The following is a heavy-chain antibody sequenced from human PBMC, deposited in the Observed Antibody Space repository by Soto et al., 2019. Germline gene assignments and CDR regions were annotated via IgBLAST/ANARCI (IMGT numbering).Heavy chain of an antibody. CDR1: GFTFSSYA. V-gene: IGHV3-23*01. D-gene: IGHD2-2*03. Sequence: EVQLLESGGGLVQPGGSLRLSCAASGFTFSSYAMSWVRQAPGKGLEWVSAISGSGGSTYYADSVKGRLTIPRDNSKNTLYLQMNSLRVEDTAVYYCAKGGWIAPFDYWGQGTLVSVSS. CDR3: AKGGWIAPFDY. J-gene: IGHJ4*02. CDR2: ISGSGGST.